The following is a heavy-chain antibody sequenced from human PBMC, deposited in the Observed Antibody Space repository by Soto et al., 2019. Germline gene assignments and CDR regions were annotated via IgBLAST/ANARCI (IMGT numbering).Heavy chain of an antibody. Sequence: QVQLVQSGAEVKKPGSSVMISCKASGGTFSSNTINWVRQAAGQGLEWMGGIIPIFGTANYAQKFQGRVTITADKSTNTEYMELSSLTSEDTAVYYCASKAACGGDCYAFDSWGQGTLVTVSS. CDR2: IIPIFGTA. CDR3: ASKAACGGDCYAFDS. CDR1: GGTFSSNT. D-gene: IGHD2-21*02. V-gene: IGHV1-69*06. J-gene: IGHJ4*02.